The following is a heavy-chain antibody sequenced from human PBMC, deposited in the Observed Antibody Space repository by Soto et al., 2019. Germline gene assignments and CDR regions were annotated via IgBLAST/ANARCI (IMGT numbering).Heavy chain of an antibody. CDR1: GFTVSSNY. CDR2: IYSGGST. V-gene: IGHV3-66*01. J-gene: IGHJ3*02. CDR3: VTLYRSDAFDI. Sequence: GGSLRLSCAASGFTVSSNYMSWVRQAPGKGLEWVSVIYSGGSTYYADSVKGRFTISRDNSKNTLYLQMNSLRAEDTAVYYCVTLYRSDAFDIWGQGTMVTVSS. D-gene: IGHD2-2*02.